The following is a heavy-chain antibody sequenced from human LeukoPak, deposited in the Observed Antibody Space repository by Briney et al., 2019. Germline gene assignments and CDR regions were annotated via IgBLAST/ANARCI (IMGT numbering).Heavy chain of an antibody. CDR1: GFTFISNG. J-gene: IGHJ4*02. V-gene: IGHV3-7*01. CDR2: IKQDGSEK. Sequence: GGSLRLSCAASGFTFISNGISWFRRPPGKGRGGLANIKQDGSEKYYVDSVKGRFTISRDNAKNSLYLQMNSLRAEDTAVYYCARGIAAAGTEFDYWGQGTLVTVSS. CDR3: ARGIAAAGTEFDY. D-gene: IGHD6-13*01.